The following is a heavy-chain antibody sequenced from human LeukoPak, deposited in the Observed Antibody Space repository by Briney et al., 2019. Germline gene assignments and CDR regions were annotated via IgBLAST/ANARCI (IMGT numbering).Heavy chain of an antibody. J-gene: IGHJ4*02. CDR2: MNPNSGNT. CDR1: AETFTRYY. V-gene: IGHV1-8*02. Sequence: ASVTDSCKASAETFTRYYIPRVRQAAGPGLECMGWMNPNSGNTGYAQKFQGRVTMTRNTSISTAYMELSSLRSEDTAVYYCAGSIAAARTFDYWGQGTLVTVSS. D-gene: IGHD6-13*01. CDR3: AGSIAAARTFDY.